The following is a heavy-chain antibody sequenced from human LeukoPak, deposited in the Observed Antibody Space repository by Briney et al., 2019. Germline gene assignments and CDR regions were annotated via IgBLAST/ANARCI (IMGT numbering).Heavy chain of an antibody. CDR2: IWSDGTNR. CDR3: AKDAERGFDYSNSLEK. J-gene: IGHJ4*02. Sequence: GGSLRLYCATSGFTFSHYGMHWVRQAPGKGLEWVAVIWSDGTNRYYGDLVKGRFTISRDNTQRTVYLQMNSLRAEDTAVYYCAKDAERGFDYSNSLEKWGQGTLVTVSS. CDR1: GFTFSHYG. D-gene: IGHD4-11*01. V-gene: IGHV3-33*06.